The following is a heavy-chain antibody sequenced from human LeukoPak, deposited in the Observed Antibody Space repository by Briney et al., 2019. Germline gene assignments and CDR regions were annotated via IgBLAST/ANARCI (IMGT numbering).Heavy chain of an antibody. J-gene: IGHJ5*02. CDR3: ARDLIEAAGTNWFDP. V-gene: IGHV4-34*01. D-gene: IGHD6-13*01. CDR2: INHSGST. CDR1: GGSFSGYY. Sequence: SETLSLTCAVYGGSFSGYYWSWIRQPPGKGLEWIGEINHSGSTNSNPSLKSRVTISVDTSKKQFSLKLTSVTAADTAVYYCARDLIEAAGTNWFDPWGQGTLVTVSS.